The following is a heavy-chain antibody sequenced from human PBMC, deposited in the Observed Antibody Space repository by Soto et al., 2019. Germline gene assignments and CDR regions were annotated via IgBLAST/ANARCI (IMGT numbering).Heavy chain of an antibody. V-gene: IGHV1-69*08. D-gene: IGHD2-21*02. Sequence: QVQLVQSGAEVKKPGSSVKVSCKASGGTFSSYTISWVRQAPGQGLEWMGRIIPILGIANYAQKFQGRVTITADKSTSTAYMELSRLRSEDTAVYYCARDHLAAGGNSSYSYGMDVWGQGTTVTVSS. CDR2: IIPILGIA. CDR3: ARDHLAAGGNSSYSYGMDV. J-gene: IGHJ6*02. CDR1: GGTFSSYT.